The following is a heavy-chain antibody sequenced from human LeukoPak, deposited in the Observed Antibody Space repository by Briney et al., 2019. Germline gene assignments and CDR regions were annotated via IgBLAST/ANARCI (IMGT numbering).Heavy chain of an antibody. V-gene: IGHV3-15*01. J-gene: IGHJ6*04. CDR3: TTDNYYYGMDV. Sequence: GGSLRLSCAASGFTFSNAWMSWVRQAPGKGLEWVGRIKSKTDGGTTDYAAPVKGRFTISRDDSKNTLYLQMNSLKTEDTAVYYFTTDNYYYGMDVWGKGTTVTVSS. CDR1: GFTFSNAW. CDR2: IKSKTDGGTT.